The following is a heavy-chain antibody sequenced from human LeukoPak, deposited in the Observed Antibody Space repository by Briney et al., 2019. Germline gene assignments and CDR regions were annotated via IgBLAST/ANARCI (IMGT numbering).Heavy chain of an antibody. Sequence: GSLRLSCAASGFTFSSYAMGWIRQPPGKGLEWIGSIYYSGSTYYNPSLKSRVTISVDTSKNQFSLKLSSVTAADTAVYYCARRKTYSSSRPFDYWGQGTLVTVSS. V-gene: IGHV4-39*01. CDR1: GFTFSSYA. CDR3: ARRKTYSSSRPFDY. J-gene: IGHJ4*02. CDR2: IYYSGST. D-gene: IGHD6-6*01.